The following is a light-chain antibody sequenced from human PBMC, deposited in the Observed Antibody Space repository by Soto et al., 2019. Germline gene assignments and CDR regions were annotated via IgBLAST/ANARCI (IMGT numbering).Light chain of an antibody. CDR1: NIGRKN. J-gene: IGLJ3*02. CDR3: NVWDSSTARV. CDR2: RDS. V-gene: IGLV3-9*01. Sequence: SYELTQPLSVSVALGQTARITCGGNNIGRKNVHWYQQKQGQAPVLVIYRDSNRPSGIPERFSGSNSGNTATLTISRAQAGDEADYYCNVWDSSTARVFVGGTKLTVL.